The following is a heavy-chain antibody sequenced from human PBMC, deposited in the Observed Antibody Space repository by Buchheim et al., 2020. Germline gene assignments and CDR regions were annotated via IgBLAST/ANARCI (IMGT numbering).Heavy chain of an antibody. J-gene: IGHJ4*02. V-gene: IGHV3-30*18. D-gene: IGHD3-3*01. CDR3: AKDLSVVIISVFDY. CDR2: ISYDGSDK. CDR1: GFTFSSYG. Sequence: QVQLVESGGGVVQPGRSLRLSCAASGFTFSSYGMHWVRQAPGKGLEWVAVISYDGSDKYYADSVKGRFTISRDNSKNTLYLQMNSLRAEDTAVYYCAKDLSVVIISVFDYWGQGTL.